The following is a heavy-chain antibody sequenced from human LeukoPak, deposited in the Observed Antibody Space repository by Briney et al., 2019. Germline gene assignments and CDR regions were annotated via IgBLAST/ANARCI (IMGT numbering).Heavy chain of an antibody. CDR3: ARYLPPAYSTNWFVP. V-gene: IGHV4-59*01. CDR1: GGSISSYY. Sequence: SETLSLTCTVSGGSISSYYWRWIRQPPGKGLEWIGYIYYSWSTNYNPSLKRPVTISVDTSKNQLSLKLSSVTAADPAVYYCARYLPPAYSTNWFVPWGQGTLVTVSS. J-gene: IGHJ5*02. D-gene: IGHD4-11*01. CDR2: IYYSWST.